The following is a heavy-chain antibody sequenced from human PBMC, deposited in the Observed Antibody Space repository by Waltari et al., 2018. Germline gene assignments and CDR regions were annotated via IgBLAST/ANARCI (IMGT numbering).Heavy chain of an antibody. J-gene: IGHJ4*02. Sequence: EVQLLESGGGLVQPGGSLRLSCAASGFAFSSYGMAWVRQAPGKGMEWVTSITGSGVRTSYADFVQGRFTISRDNSENKVFLLINSLRADDTAVYYCAKDRQWLAPYIYFFDYWGQGTRVTVSS. D-gene: IGHD6-19*01. V-gene: IGHV3-23*01. CDR3: AKDRQWLAPYIYFFDY. CDR1: GFAFSSYG. CDR2: ITGSGVRT.